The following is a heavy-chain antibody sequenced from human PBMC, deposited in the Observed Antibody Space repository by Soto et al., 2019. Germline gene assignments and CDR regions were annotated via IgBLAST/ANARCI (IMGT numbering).Heavy chain of an antibody. V-gene: IGHV1-3*01. CDR3: ARSIVVVTAADY. CDR1: GYTFTSYA. CDR2: INVGNGNT. J-gene: IGHJ4*02. D-gene: IGHD2-21*02. Sequence: GASVKVSCKASGYTFTSYAMHWARQAPGQRLEWMGWINVGNGNTKYSQKFQGRVTITRDTSASTAYMELSSLRSEDTAVYYCARSIVVVTAADYWGQGTLVTVPQ.